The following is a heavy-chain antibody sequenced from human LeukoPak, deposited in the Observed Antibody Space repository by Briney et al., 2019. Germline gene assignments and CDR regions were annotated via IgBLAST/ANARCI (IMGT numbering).Heavy chain of an antibody. Sequence: GGSLRLSCAAPGFTFSGYYMHWVRQAPGKGLEWVSAISGSGGSTYYADSVKGRFTISRDNSKNTLYLQMNSLRAEDTAVYYCASPRGSLAPFWYWGQGTLVTVSS. CDR1: GFTFSGYY. D-gene: IGHD3-3*01. V-gene: IGHV3-23*01. CDR2: ISGSGGST. CDR3: ASPRGSLAPFWY. J-gene: IGHJ4*02.